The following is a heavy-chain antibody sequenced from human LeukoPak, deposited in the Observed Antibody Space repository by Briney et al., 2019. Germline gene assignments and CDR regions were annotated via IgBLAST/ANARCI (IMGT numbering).Heavy chain of an antibody. Sequence: GGSLRLSCEASGLTLRFYGIQWVRQTPGKGLEWVAAISSDGVEKHYADSVKGRFTISRDNSKSTLYLQMNSLRAEDTALYYCLRSEHYEVLTGYSPVEYYFYYMDVWGKGTTVTVSS. CDR1: GLTLRFYG. CDR3: LRSEHYEVLTGYSPVEYYFYYMDV. CDR2: ISSDGVEK. D-gene: IGHD3/OR15-3a*01. J-gene: IGHJ6*03. V-gene: IGHV3-30*04.